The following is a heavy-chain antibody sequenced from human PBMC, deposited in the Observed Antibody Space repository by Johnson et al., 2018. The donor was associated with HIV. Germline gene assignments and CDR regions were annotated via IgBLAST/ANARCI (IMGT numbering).Heavy chain of an antibody. J-gene: IGHJ3*02. D-gene: IGHD4-23*01. CDR3: AKGGRGNTVVTPGVAFDI. CDR1: GFTFSSYG. CDR2: IRYDGTNK. V-gene: IGHV3-30*02. Sequence: QMLLVESGGGVVQRGGSLRLSCVASGFTFSSYGMHWVRQAPGKGLEWVAFIRYDGTNKYYGDSVTGRFTVSRDNSKNTVYVDMNSLRAEDTAVYYCAKGGRGNTVVTPGVAFDIWGQGTKVTVSS.